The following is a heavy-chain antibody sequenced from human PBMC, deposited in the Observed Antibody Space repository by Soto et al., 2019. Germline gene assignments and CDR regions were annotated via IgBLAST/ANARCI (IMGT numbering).Heavy chain of an antibody. CDR3: ARHRYGFDQ. Sequence: GGSLRLSCAASGFTFSNYAMHWVRQAPGKGLEWVAVIWYDGSNKYYVDSVRGRFTISRENSKNTLYLQMDSLRAEEKAMYYCARHRYGFDQRGQGTMVTVYS. CDR1: GFTFSNYA. V-gene: IGHV3-33*01. J-gene: IGHJ4*02. CDR2: IWYDGSNK. D-gene: IGHD3-10*01.